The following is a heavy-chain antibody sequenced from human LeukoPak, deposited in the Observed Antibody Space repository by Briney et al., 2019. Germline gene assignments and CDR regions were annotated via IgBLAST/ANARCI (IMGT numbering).Heavy chain of an antibody. J-gene: IGHJ4*02. Sequence: GGSLRLSCAASGFTFSSYGMHWVRQAPGKGLEWVAVISYDGSNKYYADSVKGRFTISRDNSKNTLYLQMNSLRAEDTAVYYCARDAGSLTIFGVVTYLDYWGQGTLVTVSS. CDR2: ISYDGSNK. V-gene: IGHV3-30*03. CDR3: ARDAGSLTIFGVVTYLDY. D-gene: IGHD3-3*01. CDR1: GFTFSSYG.